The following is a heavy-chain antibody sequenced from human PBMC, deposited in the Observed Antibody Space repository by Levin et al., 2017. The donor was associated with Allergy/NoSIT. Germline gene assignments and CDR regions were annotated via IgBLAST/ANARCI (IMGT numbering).Heavy chain of an antibody. CDR1: GFTVSSHY. J-gene: IGHJ4*02. Sequence: QPGESLKISCAASGFTVSSHYMSWVRQAPGKGLEWVSVIYSGGNTYYADSVKGRFTISRDNSKNTLYLQMNSLRAEDTALYYCARALWFGGPYFDYWGQGTLVTVSS. V-gene: IGHV3-53*01. D-gene: IGHD3-10*01. CDR2: IYSGGNT. CDR3: ARALWFGGPYFDY.